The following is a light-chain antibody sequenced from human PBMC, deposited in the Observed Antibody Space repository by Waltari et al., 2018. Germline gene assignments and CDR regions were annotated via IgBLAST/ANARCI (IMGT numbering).Light chain of an antibody. CDR1: SSNIGSNS. CDR3: AAWDDSLSGVV. CDR2: RNN. J-gene: IGLJ2*01. V-gene: IGLV1-47*01. Sequence: QSVLTQPPSASGTPGQRVTISCSGSSSNIGSNSVYWYQPLPGTAPKLLIYRNNQRPSGVPDRFSGSKSGTSAPLAISGLRSEDEADYYCAAWDDSLSGVVFGGGTKLTVL.